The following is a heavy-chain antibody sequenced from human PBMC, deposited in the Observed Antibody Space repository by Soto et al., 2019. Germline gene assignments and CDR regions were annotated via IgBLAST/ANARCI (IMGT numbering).Heavy chain of an antibody. V-gene: IGHV4-31*03. CDR3: ARALGYCSSTRCYSAPLFDP. Sequence: TSETLCHTCTVSGGSSSSGGYYLSWIRQHPGKGLEWIGYIYYSGSTYYNPSLKSRVTISVDTSKNQFSLKLSSVTAADTAVYYCARALGYCSSTRCYSAPLFDPWGQGTLVTVSS. CDR1: GGSSSSGGYY. CDR2: IYYSGST. J-gene: IGHJ5*02. D-gene: IGHD2-2*01.